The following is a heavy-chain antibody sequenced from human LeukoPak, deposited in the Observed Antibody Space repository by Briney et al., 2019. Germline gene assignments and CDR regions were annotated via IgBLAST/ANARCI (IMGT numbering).Heavy chain of an antibody. CDR3: ARDTGSDLLFDY. J-gene: IGHJ4*02. V-gene: IGHV4-34*01. D-gene: IGHD1-26*01. CDR1: GGSLGGYY. CDR2: INHSGST. Sequence: SETLSLTCGVDGGSLGGYYWSWIRQPPGKGLEWIGEINHSGSTNYNPSLKSRVTISVDTSKNQFSLKLSSVTAADTAVYYYARDTGSDLLFDYWGQGTLVTVSS.